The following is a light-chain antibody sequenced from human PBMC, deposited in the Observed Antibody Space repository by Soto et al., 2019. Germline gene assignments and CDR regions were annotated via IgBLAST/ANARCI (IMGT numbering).Light chain of an antibody. CDR1: QSVSSY. Sequence: EIVLTQSPATLSLSPGERATLSCRASQSVSSYLAWYQQKPGQAPRLLIYDASNRATGIPARFSGSGSGTDFTLTISSLEPEDFAVYYCQQRSNCLFGQGTRPEIK. V-gene: IGKV3-11*01. J-gene: IGKJ5*01. CDR3: QQRSNCL. CDR2: DAS.